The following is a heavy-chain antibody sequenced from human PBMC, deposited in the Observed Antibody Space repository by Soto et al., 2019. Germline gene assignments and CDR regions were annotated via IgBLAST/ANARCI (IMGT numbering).Heavy chain of an antibody. J-gene: IGHJ6*02. Sequence: PSETLSLTCTVSGGSISSYYWSWIRQPPGQGLEWIGYIYYSGSTNYNPSLKSRVIISVDTSKNQFSLKLSSVTAADTAVYYCARRDCGSTSCYAGDRYGMDVWGQGTTVT. CDR2: IYYSGST. V-gene: IGHV4-59*08. CDR3: ARRDCGSTSCYAGDRYGMDV. CDR1: GGSISSYY. D-gene: IGHD2-2*01.